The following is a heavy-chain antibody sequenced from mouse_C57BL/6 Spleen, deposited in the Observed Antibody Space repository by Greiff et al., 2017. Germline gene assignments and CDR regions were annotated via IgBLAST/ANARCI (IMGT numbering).Heavy chain of an antibody. CDR3: ARGGTTVVEGGYAMDY. CDR2: IYPGSGST. J-gene: IGHJ4*01. V-gene: IGHV1-55*01. D-gene: IGHD1-1*01. Sequence: QVQLQQSGAELVKPGASVKMSCKASGYTFTSYWITWVKQRPGQGLEWIGDIYPGSGSTNYNEKFKSKATLTVDTSSSTAYMQLSSLTSEDSAVYYCARGGTTVVEGGYAMDYWGQGTSVTVSS. CDR1: GYTFTSYW.